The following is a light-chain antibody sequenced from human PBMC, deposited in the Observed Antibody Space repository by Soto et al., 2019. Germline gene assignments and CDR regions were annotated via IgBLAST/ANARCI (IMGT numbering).Light chain of an antibody. CDR3: QHHGDSAYT. Sequence: IVLTQSPGTLSLSPGERATLYCGASQTISGSYLAWYQHKPGQAPRLLIHGASTRATGIPDRFSGSGSGTDFTLTISRLEPEDFVVYYCQHHGDSAYTFGQGTKLEIK. J-gene: IGKJ2*01. CDR1: QTISGSY. CDR2: GAS. V-gene: IGKV3-20*01.